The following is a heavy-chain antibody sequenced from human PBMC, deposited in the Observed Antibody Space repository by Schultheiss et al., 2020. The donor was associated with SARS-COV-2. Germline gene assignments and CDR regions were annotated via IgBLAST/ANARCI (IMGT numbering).Heavy chain of an antibody. D-gene: IGHD1-26*01. V-gene: IGHV4-59*08. Sequence: SETLSLTCTVSGGSISSYYWSWIRQPPGKGLEWIGEINHSGSTNYNPSLKSRVTISVDTSKNQFSLKLSSVTAADTAVYYCARRARSYHVYFDLWGRGTLVTVSS. J-gene: IGHJ2*01. CDR2: INHSGST. CDR1: GGSISSYY. CDR3: ARRARSYHVYFDL.